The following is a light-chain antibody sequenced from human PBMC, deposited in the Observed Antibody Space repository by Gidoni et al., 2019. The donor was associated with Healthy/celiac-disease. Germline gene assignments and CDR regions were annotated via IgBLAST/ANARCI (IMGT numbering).Light chain of an antibody. CDR1: NIGSKN. V-gene: IGLV3-9*01. Sequence: SYEPPQPLPVSVALGQTARITCGGNNIGSKNVHWYQQKQGQAPVLVIYRDSNRPSGIPERFSGSNSGNTATMTISRAQAGDEDDYYCQVWDSSTAVFGGGTKLTVL. CDR2: RDS. J-gene: IGLJ2*01. CDR3: QVWDSSTAV.